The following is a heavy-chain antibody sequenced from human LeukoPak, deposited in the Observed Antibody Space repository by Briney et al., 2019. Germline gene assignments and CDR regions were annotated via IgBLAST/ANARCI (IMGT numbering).Heavy chain of an antibody. CDR3: VRLRRNSDTSGFYYYYDF. V-gene: IGHV3-21*01. D-gene: IGHD3-22*01. J-gene: IGHJ4*02. Sequence: GGSLRLSCAASGYTFSSYSINWVRPARGKGLGWVSSISVRSNYIYYADSVRGRFRISRDDARDSLYLQMNSLRAEDTAVYYCVRLRRNSDTSGFYYYYDFWGQGTLVTVSS. CDR1: GYTFSSYS. CDR2: ISVRSNYI.